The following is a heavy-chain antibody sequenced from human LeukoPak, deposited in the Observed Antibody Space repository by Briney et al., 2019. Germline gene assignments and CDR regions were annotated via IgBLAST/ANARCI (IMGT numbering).Heavy chain of an antibody. Sequence: GGSLRLSCAASGFTFSSYAMHWVRQAPGKGLEWVAVISYDGSNKYYADSVKGRFTISRDNAKDSLYLQMNSLRAEDTAVYYCARMTTHDAFDIWGQGTMVTVSS. CDR2: ISYDGSNK. V-gene: IGHV3-30-3*01. CDR1: GFTFSSYA. J-gene: IGHJ3*02. CDR3: ARMTTHDAFDI. D-gene: IGHD4-17*01.